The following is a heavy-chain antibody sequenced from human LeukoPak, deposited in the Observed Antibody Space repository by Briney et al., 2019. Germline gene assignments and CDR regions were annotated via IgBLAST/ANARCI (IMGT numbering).Heavy chain of an antibody. D-gene: IGHD3-9*01. J-gene: IGHJ4*02. CDR3: ARGGGLRYFDWLPTAGLDY. V-gene: IGHV4-59*01. CDR1: GGSISSYY. Sequence: SETLSLTCTVFGGSISSYYWSWIRQPPGKGLEWIGYIYYSGSTNYNPSLKSRVTISVDTSKNQFSLKLSSVTAADTAVYYCARGGGLRYFDWLPTAGLDYWGQGTLVTVSS. CDR2: IYYSGST.